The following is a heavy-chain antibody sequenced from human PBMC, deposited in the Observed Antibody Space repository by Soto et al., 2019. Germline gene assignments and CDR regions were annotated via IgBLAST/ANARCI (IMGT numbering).Heavy chain of an antibody. V-gene: IGHV3-33*01. D-gene: IGHD3-10*01. CDR2: IWYDGSNK. J-gene: IGHJ6*03. CDR1: GFTFSSYG. Sequence: GGSLRLSCAASGFTFSSYGMHWVRQAPGKGLEWVAVIWYDGSNKYYADSVKGRFTISRDNSKNTLYLQMNSLRAEDTAVYYCAREKSMVRGVTPEYYYYYMDVWGKGTTVTASS. CDR3: AREKSMVRGVTPEYYYYYMDV.